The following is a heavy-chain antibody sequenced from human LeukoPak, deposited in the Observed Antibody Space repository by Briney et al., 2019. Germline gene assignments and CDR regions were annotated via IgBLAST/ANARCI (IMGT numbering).Heavy chain of an antibody. CDR2: ISPNSGAT. V-gene: IGHV1-2*02. J-gene: IGHJ6*02. CDR3: ARGRSSGWYGLDYYYYYGMDV. Sequence: ASVKVSCKASGYTFTDYSMHWVRQAPGQGLEWMGWISPNSGATNYAQNFQGRVTMTRDTSISTAYMELSRLGPDDTAVYYCARGRSSGWYGLDYYYYYGMDVWGQGTTVTVSS. CDR1: GYTFTDYS. D-gene: IGHD6-19*01.